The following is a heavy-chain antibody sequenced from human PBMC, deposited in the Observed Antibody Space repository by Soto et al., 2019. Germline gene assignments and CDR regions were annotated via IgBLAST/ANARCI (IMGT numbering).Heavy chain of an antibody. CDR2: ISTSGTTI. D-gene: IGHD2-15*01. Sequence: PGGSLRLSCAASGFTLSSYEMTWVRQAPGKGLEWVSYISTSGTTIFYADSVKGRFTISRDNAKNSLYLQMNSLRADDTAVYYCARETVGRGYGMDVWGQGTTVAVSS. V-gene: IGHV3-48*03. CDR3: ARETVGRGYGMDV. CDR1: GFTLSSYE. J-gene: IGHJ6*02.